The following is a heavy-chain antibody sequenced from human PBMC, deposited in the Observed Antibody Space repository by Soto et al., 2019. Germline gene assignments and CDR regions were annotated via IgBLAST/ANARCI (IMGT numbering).Heavy chain of an antibody. CDR2: ISGSGGTT. Sequence: PGGSLRLSYAVSGLTLSSYSMSWVRQAPGKGLEWVSFISGSGGTTYYADSVKDRFTISRDNSKNTLFLQMSSLTAEDTAVYYCAKDSTYASGSYFSNLDHWGLGTLVTVSS. J-gene: IGHJ4*02. CDR3: AKDSTYASGSYFSNLDH. CDR1: GLTLSSYS. D-gene: IGHD3-10*01. V-gene: IGHV3-23*01.